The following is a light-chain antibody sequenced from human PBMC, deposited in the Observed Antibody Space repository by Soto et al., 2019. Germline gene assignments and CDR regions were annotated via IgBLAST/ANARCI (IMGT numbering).Light chain of an antibody. J-gene: IGKJ1*01. Sequence: DIQMTQSPSSLSASVGDRVTITCRASQSIGSYLIWYQQKSGKAPKLLIYAASSLQSGVPSRFSGSGSGTDFTLTISSLQPEAFATYYCQQTYSTPWTFGQGTKVEIK. CDR3: QQTYSTPWT. V-gene: IGKV1-39*01. CDR2: AAS. CDR1: QSIGSY.